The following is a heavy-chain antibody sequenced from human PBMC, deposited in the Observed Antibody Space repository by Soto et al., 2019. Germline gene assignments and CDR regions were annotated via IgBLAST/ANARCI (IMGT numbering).Heavy chain of an antibody. V-gene: IGHV1-69*13. J-gene: IGHJ6*02. CDR3: AREVLRYFDWLYPPDYYYGMDV. CDR2: IIPIFGTA. Sequence: SVKVSCKASGGTFSSYAISWVRQAPGQGLEWMGGIIPIFGTANYAQKFQGRVTITADESTSTAYMELSSLRSEDTAVYYCAREVLRYFDWLYPPDYYYGMDVWGQGTTVTVSS. D-gene: IGHD3-9*01. CDR1: GGTFSSYA.